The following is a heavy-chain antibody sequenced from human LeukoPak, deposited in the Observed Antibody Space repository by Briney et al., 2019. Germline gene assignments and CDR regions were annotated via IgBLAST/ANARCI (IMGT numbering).Heavy chain of an antibody. Sequence: SETVSLTCAVYGGSFSGYYWSWIRQPPGKGLEWIGEINHSGSTNYNPSLKSRVTISVDTSKNQFSLKLSSVTAADTAVYYCARGPTSYYGSSGYHDWGQGNLVTVSS. J-gene: IGHJ4*02. V-gene: IGHV4-34*01. D-gene: IGHD3-22*01. CDR2: INHSGST. CDR1: GGSFSGYY. CDR3: ARGPTSYYGSSGYHD.